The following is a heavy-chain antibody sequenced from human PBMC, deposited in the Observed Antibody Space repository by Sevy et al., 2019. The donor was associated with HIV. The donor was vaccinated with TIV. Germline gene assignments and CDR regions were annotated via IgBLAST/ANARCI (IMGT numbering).Heavy chain of an antibody. CDR2: ISWNSGSI. CDR1: GFTFDDYV. D-gene: IGHD1-26*01. J-gene: IGHJ4*02. Sequence: GGSLRLSCAASGFTFDDYVMHWVRQGPGKGLEWVSGISWNSGSIGYADSVKGRFTVSRDNAKNSLYLQLKSLRAEDTALYYCAKESPSGSFFDYWGQGTLVTVSS. V-gene: IGHV3-9*01. CDR3: AKESPSGSFFDY.